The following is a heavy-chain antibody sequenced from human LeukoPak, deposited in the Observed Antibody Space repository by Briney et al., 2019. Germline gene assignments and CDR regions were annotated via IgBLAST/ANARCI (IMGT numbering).Heavy chain of an antibody. D-gene: IGHD3-10*01. CDR1: GFTFNTYA. CDR3: ARESPGGY. CDR2: IRSSGVST. Sequence: GGSLRLSCAASGFTFNTYAMSWVRQAPGKGLEWVSGIRSSGVSTYYADSVKGRFTISRDNAKNSLYLQMNSLRAEDTAVYYCARESPGGYWGQGTLVTVSS. V-gene: IGHV3-23*01. J-gene: IGHJ4*02.